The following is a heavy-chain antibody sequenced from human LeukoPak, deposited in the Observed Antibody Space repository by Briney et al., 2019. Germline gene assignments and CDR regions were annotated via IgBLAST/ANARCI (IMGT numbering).Heavy chain of an antibody. J-gene: IGHJ6*02. CDR1: GGSFSGYY. V-gene: IGHV4-34*01. D-gene: IGHD6-13*01. Sequence: KPSETLSLTCAVYGGSFSGYYWSWIRQPPGKGLEWIGEINHSGSTNYNPSLKSRVTISVDTSKNQFSLKLSFVTAADTAVYYCARHIAAADDYYYYGMDVWGQGTTVTVSS. CDR3: ARHIAAADDYYYYGMDV. CDR2: INHSGST.